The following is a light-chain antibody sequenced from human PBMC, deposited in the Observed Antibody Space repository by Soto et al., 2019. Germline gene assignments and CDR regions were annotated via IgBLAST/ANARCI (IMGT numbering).Light chain of an antibody. CDR2: DAS. J-gene: IGKJ1*01. CDR3: QQYNSYWT. Sequence: DIQITQSPSTLSASVGDRVTITCRASQSISSWLAWYQQKPGKAPKLLIYDASSLESGVPSRFSGSGSGTEFTLTISSLQPDDIATYYCQQYNSYWTFGQGTKV. CDR1: QSISSW. V-gene: IGKV1-5*01.